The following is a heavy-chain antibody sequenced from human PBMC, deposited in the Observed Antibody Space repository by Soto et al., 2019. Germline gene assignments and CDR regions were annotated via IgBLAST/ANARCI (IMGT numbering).Heavy chain of an antibody. D-gene: IGHD3-16*02. V-gene: IGHV4-59*08. CDR3: ARLEYEHTWGSYRFTVPGAFDI. CDR1: GGSISSYY. Sequence: SETLSLTCTVSGGSISSYYWSWIRQPPGKGLEWIGYIYYSGSTNYNPSLKSRVTISVDTSKNQFSPKLSSVTAADTAVYYCARLEYEHTWGSYRFTVPGAFDIWGRGTMVTVSS. CDR2: IYYSGST. J-gene: IGHJ3*02.